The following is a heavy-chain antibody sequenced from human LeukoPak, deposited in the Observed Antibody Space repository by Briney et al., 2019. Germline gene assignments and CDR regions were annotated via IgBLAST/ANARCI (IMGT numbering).Heavy chain of an antibody. D-gene: IGHD3-10*01. V-gene: IGHV4-39*07. J-gene: IGHJ4*02. CDR3: ARDPGYYGSGSYFFDY. CDR1: GGSISSSSYY. Sequence: PSETLSLTCAVSGGSISSSSYYWGWIRQPPGKELEWIGSIYYSGSTYYNPSLKSRVTISVDTSKNQFSLKLSSVTAADTAVYYCARDPGYYGSGSYFFDYWGQGTLVTVSS. CDR2: IYYSGST.